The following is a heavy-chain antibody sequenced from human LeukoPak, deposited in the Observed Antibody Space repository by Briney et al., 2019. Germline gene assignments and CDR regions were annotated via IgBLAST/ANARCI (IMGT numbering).Heavy chain of an antibody. CDR3: ARLKWELHRSYYFEY. CDR1: GGSISSGGYY. V-gene: IGHV4-30-2*03. J-gene: IGHJ4*02. D-gene: IGHD1-26*01. CDR2: IYHSGST. Sequence: KPSETLSLTCTVSGGSISSGGYYWSWIRQPPGKGLEWIGYIYHSGSTYYNPSLKSRVTISVDTSKNQFSLKLSSVTAADTAVYYCARLKWELHRSYYFEYWGQGTLVTVSS.